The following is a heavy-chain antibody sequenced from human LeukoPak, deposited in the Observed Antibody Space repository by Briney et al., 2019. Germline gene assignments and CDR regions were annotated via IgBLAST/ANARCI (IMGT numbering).Heavy chain of an antibody. J-gene: IGHJ4*02. CDR2: ISYSGSS. V-gene: IGHV4-59*02. CDR1: GGSVSSDY. CDR3: ARGGASSKFFDY. Sequence: SETLSLTCTLSGGSVSSDYWSWIRQPPGKGLEWIGWISYSGSSNYSPSLKSRVTLSVDTSKNQFSLKLSSVTAADTAVYYCARGGASSKFFDYWGQGTLVTVSS. D-gene: IGHD6-6*01.